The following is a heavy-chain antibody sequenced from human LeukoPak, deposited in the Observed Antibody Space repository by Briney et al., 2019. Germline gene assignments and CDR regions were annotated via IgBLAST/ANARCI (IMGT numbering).Heavy chain of an antibody. CDR3: AKALLEMATIMTFDY. CDR2: IYSGGST. CDR1: GFTFSSYE. V-gene: IGHV3-66*02. D-gene: IGHD5-24*01. Sequence: GGSLRLSCAASGFTFSSYEMNWVRQAPGKGLEWVSVIYSGGSTYYADSVKGRFTISRDNSKNTLYLQMNSLRAEDTAVYYCAKALLEMATIMTFDYWGQGTLVTVSS. J-gene: IGHJ4*02.